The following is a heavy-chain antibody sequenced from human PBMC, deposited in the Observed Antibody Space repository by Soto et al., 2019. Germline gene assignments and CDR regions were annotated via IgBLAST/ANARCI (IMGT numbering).Heavy chain of an antibody. CDR2: IYYSGST. J-gene: IGHJ5*02. V-gene: IGHV4-59*01. CDR1: GGSISSYY. Sequence: LSLTCTVSGGSISSYYWSWIRQPPGKGLEWIGYIYYSGSTNYNPSLKSRVTISVDTSKNQFSLKLSSVTAADTAVYYCARTDYYDSSGSFDPWGQGTLVTVSS. CDR3: ARTDYYDSSGSFDP. D-gene: IGHD3-22*01.